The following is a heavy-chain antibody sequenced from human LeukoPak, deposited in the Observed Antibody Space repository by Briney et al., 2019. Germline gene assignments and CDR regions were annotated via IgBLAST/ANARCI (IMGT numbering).Heavy chain of an antibody. CDR3: AKAYHDSGCLIDY. CDR2: IRNNGATT. CDR1: GITFSSHA. Sequence: PGGSLRLSCAASGITFSSHAMTWVRQAPGKGLEWVASIRNNGATTDYADSVKGRFTISRDNSKSILYLQMNSLRDEDTAVYYCAKAYHDSGCLIDYWGQGTPVTVSS. J-gene: IGHJ4*02. V-gene: IGHV3-23*01. D-gene: IGHD6-19*01.